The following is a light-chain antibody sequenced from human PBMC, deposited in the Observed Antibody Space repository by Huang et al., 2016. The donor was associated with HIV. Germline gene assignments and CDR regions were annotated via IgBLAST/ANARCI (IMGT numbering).Light chain of an antibody. J-gene: IGKJ4*01. Sequence: IVLTQTPGTLSLSPGERATLSCRASQSVTNSYLAWYQHRPGQAPRLLIYGASSRATGVPDRFSGSGSGTDFTLTITRLEPEDFGVYYCQQYSDSPFTFGGGTKVEIK. CDR3: QQYSDSPFT. CDR2: GAS. V-gene: IGKV3-20*01. CDR1: QSVTNSY.